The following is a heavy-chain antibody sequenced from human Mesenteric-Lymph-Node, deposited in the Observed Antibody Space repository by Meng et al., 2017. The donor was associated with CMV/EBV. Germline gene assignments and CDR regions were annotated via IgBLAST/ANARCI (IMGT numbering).Heavy chain of an antibody. CDR1: GYTFTGYY. CDR2: INPNSGGT. J-gene: IGHJ4*02. Sequence: ASVKVSCKASGYTFTGYYMHWVRQAPGQGLEWMGWINPNSGGTNYAQRFQGRVTMTRDTSINTAYMDLSRLTSDDTAVYYCAREALRWPPIGKDYWGQGTLVTVSS. CDR3: AREALRWPPIGKDY. V-gene: IGHV1-2*02. D-gene: IGHD4-23*01.